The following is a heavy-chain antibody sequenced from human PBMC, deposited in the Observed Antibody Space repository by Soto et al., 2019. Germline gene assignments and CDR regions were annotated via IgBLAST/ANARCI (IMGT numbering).Heavy chain of an antibody. D-gene: IGHD6-13*01. CDR1: GGTFSSYT. Sequence: QVQLVQSGAEVKKPGSSVKVSCKASGGTFSSYTISWVRQAPGQGLEWMGRIIPILGIANYAQKFQGRVTITAGKSTSTAYMELSSLRSEYTAVYYCARVRIAAAGKAEYFQHWGQGTLVTVSS. V-gene: IGHV1-69*02. CDR2: IIPILGIA. CDR3: ARVRIAAAGKAEYFQH. J-gene: IGHJ1*01.